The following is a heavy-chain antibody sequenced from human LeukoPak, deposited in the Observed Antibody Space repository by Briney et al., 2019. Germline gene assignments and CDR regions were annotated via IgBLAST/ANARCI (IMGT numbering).Heavy chain of an antibody. Sequence: SETLSLTCAVSGGSISSGGYSWSWIRQPPGKGLEWIGYIYHSGSTCYNPSLKSRVTISVDRSKNQFSLKLSSVTAADTAVYYCARDSMVRGGPNIVRRWFDPWGQGTLVTVSS. D-gene: IGHD3-10*01. J-gene: IGHJ5*02. CDR3: ARDSMVRGGPNIVRRWFDP. V-gene: IGHV4-30-2*01. CDR2: IYHSGST. CDR1: GGSISSGGYS.